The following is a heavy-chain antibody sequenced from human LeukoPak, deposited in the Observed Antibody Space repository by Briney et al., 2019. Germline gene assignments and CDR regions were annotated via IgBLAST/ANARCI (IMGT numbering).Heavy chain of an antibody. D-gene: IGHD4-23*01. CDR3: AKSTVVNIDI. CDR2: INPSGGST. J-gene: IGHJ3*02. V-gene: IGHV1-46*01. Sequence: ASVKVSCKASGYTLTSYYMHWVQQALGQGLEWMGIINPSGGSTSYAQKFQGRVTMTRDTSTSTVYMELSSLRSEDTAVYYCAKSTVVNIDIWGQGTMVTVSS. CDR1: GYTLTSYY.